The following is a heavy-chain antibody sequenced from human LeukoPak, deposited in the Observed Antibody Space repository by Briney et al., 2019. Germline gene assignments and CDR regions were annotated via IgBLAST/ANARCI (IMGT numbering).Heavy chain of an antibody. CDR3: VKDRPRYSSSWSPLDY. D-gene: IGHD6-13*01. J-gene: IGHJ4*02. CDR1: GFTFSRSA. Sequence: PGRSLRLSCAASGFTFSRSAMHWVRQPPGKGLEWMAVISNDGMRKFHADSVKGRFTISRDNSKNTLYLQMNGLRAEDTAVYYCVKDRPRYSSSWSPLDYWGQGTLVTVSS. CDR2: ISNDGMRK. V-gene: IGHV3-30*04.